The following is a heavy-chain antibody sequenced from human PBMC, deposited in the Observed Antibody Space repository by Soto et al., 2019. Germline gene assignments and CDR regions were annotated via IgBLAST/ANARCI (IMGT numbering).Heavy chain of an antibody. D-gene: IGHD6-6*01. CDR1: GYSFPHYW. Sequence: GGSLKISCKGFGYSFPHYWISWVRQMPGKGLEWNGRGNPSYTRTDCSPSIQGLVTMTVDKSINTAYLQWSGLNASVTARYYCVRLVSQDVDPWGQGTLVTVSS. CDR3: VRLVSQDVDP. CDR2: GNPSYTRT. V-gene: IGHV5-10-1*01. J-gene: IGHJ5*02.